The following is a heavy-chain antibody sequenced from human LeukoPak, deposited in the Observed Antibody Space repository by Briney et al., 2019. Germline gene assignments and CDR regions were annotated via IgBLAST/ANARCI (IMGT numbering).Heavy chain of an antibody. CDR2: ISTGDTTI. D-gene: IGHD1-26*01. J-gene: IGHJ4*02. Sequence: PGGSLRLSCAASGFTFSDYYMSWIRQAPGKGLEYISYISTGDTTIYYADSVKGRFTISRDNAKNSLYLQMNSLRAEDTAVYYCAKGGKWDVTPFDYWGQGTLVTVSS. V-gene: IGHV3-11*01. CDR1: GFTFSDYY. CDR3: AKGGKWDVTPFDY.